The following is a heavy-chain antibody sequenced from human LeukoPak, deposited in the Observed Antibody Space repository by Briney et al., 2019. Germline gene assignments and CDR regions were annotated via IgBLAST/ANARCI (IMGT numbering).Heavy chain of an antibody. CDR2: ISAYNGNT. CDR3: ASPTTVTADAFDI. V-gene: IGHV1-18*01. J-gene: IGHJ3*02. Sequence: ASVKVSCKASGYTFTSYGISWVRQAPGQGLEWMGWISAYNGNTNYAQKLQGRVTMTTDTSTSTAYMELSSLRSEDTAVYYCASPTTVTADAFDIWGQGTMVTVSS. D-gene: IGHD4-17*01. CDR1: GYTFTSYG.